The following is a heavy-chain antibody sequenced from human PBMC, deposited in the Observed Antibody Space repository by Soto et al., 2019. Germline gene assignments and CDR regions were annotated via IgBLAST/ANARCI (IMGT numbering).Heavy chain of an antibody. D-gene: IGHD3-9*01. Sequence: ASVKVSCKVSGYTLTELSMHWVRQAPGKGLEWMGGFDPEDGETIYAQKFQGRVTMTEDTSTDTAYMELSSLRSEDPAVYYCAKDVRYFDGLRLPPDYWAQGTLVTVSS. CDR1: GYTLTELS. CDR3: AKDVRYFDGLRLPPDY. J-gene: IGHJ4*02. CDR2: FDPEDGET. V-gene: IGHV1-24*01.